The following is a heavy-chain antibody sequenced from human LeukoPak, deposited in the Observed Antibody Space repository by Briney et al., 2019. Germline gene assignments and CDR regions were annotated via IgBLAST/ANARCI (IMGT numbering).Heavy chain of an antibody. CDR3: AKGPPGLDY. CDR2: IKHDGSEK. V-gene: IGHV3-7*01. J-gene: IGHJ4*02. CDR1: GFTFRSYW. Sequence: GGSLRLSCAASGFTFRSYWMSWVRQAPGKGLEWVANIKHDGSEKYYVDSVKGRFTISRDNSKNTLYLQMNSLRAEDTAVYYCAKGPPGLDYWGQGTLVTVSS.